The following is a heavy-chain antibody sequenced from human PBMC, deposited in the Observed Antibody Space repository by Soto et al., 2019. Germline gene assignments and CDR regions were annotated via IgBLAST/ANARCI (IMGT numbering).Heavy chain of an antibody. CDR1: GYTLTELS. CDR2: FDPEDGET. Sequence: GASVKVSCKVSGYTLTELSMHWVRQAPGKGLEWMGGFDPEDGETIYAQKFQGRVTMTEDTSTDTAYMELSSLRSEDTAVYYCARVGSYSSSWYSWCWFDPWGQGTLVTVSS. D-gene: IGHD6-13*01. J-gene: IGHJ5*02. V-gene: IGHV1-24*01. CDR3: ARVGSYSSSWYSWCWFDP.